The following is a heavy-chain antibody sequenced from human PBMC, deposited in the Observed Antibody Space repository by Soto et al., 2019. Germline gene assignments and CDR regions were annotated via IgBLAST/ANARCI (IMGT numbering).Heavy chain of an antibody. CDR3: TTDQAVVVAATQFDY. CDR2: IKSKTDGGTT. CDR1: GFTFSNAW. J-gene: IGHJ4*02. D-gene: IGHD2-15*01. V-gene: IGHV3-15*01. Sequence: PGGSLRLSCAASGFTFSNAWMSWVRQAPGKGLEWVGRIKSKTDGGTTDYAAPVKGRFTISRDDSKNTLYLQMNSLKTEDTAVYYCTTDQAVVVAATQFDYWGQGTLVTVSS.